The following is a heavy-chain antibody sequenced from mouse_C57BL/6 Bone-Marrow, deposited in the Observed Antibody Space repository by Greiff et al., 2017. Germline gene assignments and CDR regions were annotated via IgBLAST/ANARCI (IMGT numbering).Heavy chain of an antibody. J-gene: IGHJ3*01. D-gene: IGHD1-3*01. CDR3: AIYRSWFAY. CDR2: IYPGSGST. V-gene: IGHV1-55*01. CDR1: GYTFTSYW. Sequence: QVQLQQPGAELVKPGASVKMSCKASGYTFTSYWITWVKQRPGQGLEWIGDIYPGSGSTNYNEKFKSKATLTVDTSSSTAYMLLSSRTSEDSGVYYSAIYRSWFAYWGQGTLVTVSA.